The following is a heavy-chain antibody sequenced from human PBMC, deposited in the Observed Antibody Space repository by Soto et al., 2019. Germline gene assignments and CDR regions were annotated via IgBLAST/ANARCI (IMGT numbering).Heavy chain of an antibody. CDR3: ARDEYSSGWYGSKYHPRNYGMDV. CDR1: GFTFSSYE. D-gene: IGHD6-19*01. CDR2: ISSSGSTI. Sequence: SGFTFSSYEMNWVRQAPGKGLEWVSYISSSGSTIYYADSVKGRFTISRDNAKNSLYLQMNSLRAEDTAVYYCARDEYSSGWYGSKYHPRNYGMDVWGQGTTVTVSS. V-gene: IGHV3-48*03. J-gene: IGHJ6*02.